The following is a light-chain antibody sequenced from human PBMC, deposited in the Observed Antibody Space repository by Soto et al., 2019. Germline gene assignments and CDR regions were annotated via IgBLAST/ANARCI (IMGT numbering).Light chain of an antibody. CDR2: GSS. V-gene: IGKV3-20*01. J-gene: IGKJ1*01. Sequence: ETVLAQSPATLSLSPGERATLCCRASRTVHSNVAWYQHKPGQAPRLLIYGSSFRATGVPARFSGSGSGTDFTLTISGLEPEDFAVYYCQQYGSSPRTFGQGTKVDIK. CDR1: RTVHSN. CDR3: QQYGSSPRT.